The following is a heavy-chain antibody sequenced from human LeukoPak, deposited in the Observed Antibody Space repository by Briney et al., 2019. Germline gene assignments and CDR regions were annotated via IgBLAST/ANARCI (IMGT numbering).Heavy chain of an antibody. CDR3: ARGRGITMVRGVRMDV. V-gene: IGHV4-34*01. CDR1: GGSFSGYY. Sequence: PSETLSLTCAVYGGSFSGYYWSWIRQPPGRGLEWIGEINHSGSTNYNPSLKSRVTISVDTSKNQFSLKLSSVTAADTAVYYCARGRGITMVRGVRMDVWGQGTTVTVSS. J-gene: IGHJ6*02. CDR2: INHSGST. D-gene: IGHD3-10*01.